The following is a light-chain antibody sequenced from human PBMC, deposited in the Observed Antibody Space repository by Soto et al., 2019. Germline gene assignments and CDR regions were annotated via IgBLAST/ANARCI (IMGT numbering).Light chain of an antibody. Sequence: QSVLTQPPSLSGAPGQRVIISCTGSSSNIGAGYDVHWYQQLPGAAPQLLIFDNNYRPSGVPDRFSGSKSGTSAYLAITGLQSEDEAHYYCQSFDTGLTGPILGIGTKLTVL. CDR1: SSNIGAGYD. J-gene: IGLJ2*01. V-gene: IGLV1-40*01. CDR2: DNN. CDR3: QSFDTGLTGPI.